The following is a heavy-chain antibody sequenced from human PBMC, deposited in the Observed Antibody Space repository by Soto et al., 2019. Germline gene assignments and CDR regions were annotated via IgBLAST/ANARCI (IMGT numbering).Heavy chain of an antibody. CDR1: GGTFSSYA. CDR2: IIPIFGTA. V-gene: IGHV1-69*05. Sequence: QVQLVQSGAEVKKPGSSVKVSCKASGGTFSSYAISWVRQAPGQGLEWMGGIIPIFGTANYAQKFQGRVTXTXDXSPXTAYMELSSLRSEDTAVYYCARHVPAAGYYYGMDVGGQGTTVTVSS. J-gene: IGHJ6*02. CDR3: ARHVPAAGYYYGMDV. D-gene: IGHD2-2*01.